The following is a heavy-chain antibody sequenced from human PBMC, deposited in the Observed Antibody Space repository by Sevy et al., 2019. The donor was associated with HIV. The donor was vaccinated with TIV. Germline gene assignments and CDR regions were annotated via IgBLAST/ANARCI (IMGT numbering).Heavy chain of an antibody. CDR2: IYHSGST. V-gene: IGHV4-30-2*01. D-gene: IGHD7-27*01. J-gene: IGHJ4*02. CDR1: GGSISSGGYS. CDR3: ARGGGEFDY. Sequence: SETLSLTCAVSGGSISSGGYSWSWIRQPPGKGLEWIGYIYHSGSTYYNPSLKSRVTISVDRSKNQFSLKLSSVTAADTAGYYWARGGGEFDYWGQGTLVTVSS.